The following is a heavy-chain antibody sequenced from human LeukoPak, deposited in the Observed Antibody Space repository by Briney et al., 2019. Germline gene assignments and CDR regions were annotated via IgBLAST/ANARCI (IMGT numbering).Heavy chain of an antibody. V-gene: IGHV5-51*01. D-gene: IGHD6-6*01. Sequence: GESLRISCKGSGYSFTSYWIGWVRQMPGKGLEWMGIIHPGDSDTRYSPSFQGQVTISADKSISTAYLQWSSLKASDTAMYYCARPRESSSPAFFDYWGQGTLVTVSS. CDR1: GYSFTSYW. CDR3: ARPRESSSPAFFDY. J-gene: IGHJ4*02. CDR2: IHPGDSDT.